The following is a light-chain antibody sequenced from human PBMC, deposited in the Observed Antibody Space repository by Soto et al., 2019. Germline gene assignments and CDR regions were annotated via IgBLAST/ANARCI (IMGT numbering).Light chain of an antibody. CDR1: SSDVGGYNY. CDR3: SSYTTSSTYV. J-gene: IGLJ1*01. V-gene: IGLV2-14*01. Sequence: QSVLTQPASVSGSPGQSITISCTGTSSDVGGYNYVSWYQQHPGKAPKLMIFDVTNRPSGVSNRFSGSKSGNTASLTISGLQTEDEADYCCSSYTTSSTYVFGIGTKVTVL. CDR2: DVT.